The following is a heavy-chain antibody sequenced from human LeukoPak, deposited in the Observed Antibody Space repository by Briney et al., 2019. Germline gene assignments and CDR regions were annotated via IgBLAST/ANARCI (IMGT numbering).Heavy chain of an antibody. V-gene: IGHV4-39*07. CDR2: IYYSGST. D-gene: IGHD3-10*01. Sequence: PSETLSLTCTVSGGSISSSSYYWGWIRQPPGKGLEWIGSIYYSGSTYYNPSLKSRVTISVDTSKNQFSLKLSSVTAADTAVYYCARVSRGSGSYYMDVWGKGTTVTVSS. CDR1: GGSISSSSYY. J-gene: IGHJ6*03. CDR3: ARVSRGSGSYYMDV.